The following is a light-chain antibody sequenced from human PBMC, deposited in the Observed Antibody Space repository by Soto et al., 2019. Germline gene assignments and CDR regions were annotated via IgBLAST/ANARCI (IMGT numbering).Light chain of an antibody. J-gene: IGKJ2*01. Sequence: EIVLMQSPGTLSLAPGERATLSCRASQTVSTNYLAWYQQKPGQAPRLVIYDASSRATGIPERFSGSGSRTDFTLTISRLEPEDFAVYYCQQYGGSPHTFGQGTKLEIK. CDR2: DAS. V-gene: IGKV3-20*01. CDR1: QTVSTNY. CDR3: QQYGGSPHT.